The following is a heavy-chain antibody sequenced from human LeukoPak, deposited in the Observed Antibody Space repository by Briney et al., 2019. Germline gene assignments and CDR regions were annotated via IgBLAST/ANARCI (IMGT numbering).Heavy chain of an antibody. CDR2: INPNSGGT. CDR3: AREASSSPTNYYYGMDV. J-gene: IGHJ6*02. CDR1: GYTFTGYY. Sequence: GASVKVSCKASGYTFTGYYMHWVRQAPGRGLEWMGWINPNSGGTNYAQKFQGWVTMTRDTSISTAYMELSRLRSDDTAVYYCAREASSSPTNYYYGMDVWGQGTTVTVSS. V-gene: IGHV1-2*04. D-gene: IGHD6-13*01.